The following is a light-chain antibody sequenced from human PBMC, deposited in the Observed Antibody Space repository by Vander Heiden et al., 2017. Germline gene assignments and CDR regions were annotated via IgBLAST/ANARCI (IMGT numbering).Light chain of an antibody. CDR1: QSISTN. CDR3: QQYNTWPPVT. Sequence: IVMTQSPATLSVSPGERATLSCRAGQSISTNIAWYQQKPGQAPRLLMYGASTRATGIAARFSGGGSGTDLTLTISSVQSDDFAVYYCQQYNTWPPVTFGQGTRLDIK. V-gene: IGKV3-15*01. J-gene: IGKJ5*01. CDR2: GAS.